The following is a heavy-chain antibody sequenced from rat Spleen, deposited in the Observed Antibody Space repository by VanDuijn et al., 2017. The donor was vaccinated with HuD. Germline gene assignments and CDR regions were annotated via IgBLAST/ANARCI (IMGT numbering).Heavy chain of an antibody. CDR3: ARHVSYYSGANDY. V-gene: IGHV5-25*01. J-gene: IGHJ2*01. Sequence: EVQLVESDGGLVQPGRSLKLSCAASGFTFSDYYMAWVRQAPTKGLEWVASISTGGGNTYYRDSVKGRFTISRDNAKSTLYLQMESLRSEDTATYYCARHVSYYSGANDYWGQGVMVTVSS. D-gene: IGHD1-1*01. CDR2: ISTGGGNT. CDR1: GFTFSDYY.